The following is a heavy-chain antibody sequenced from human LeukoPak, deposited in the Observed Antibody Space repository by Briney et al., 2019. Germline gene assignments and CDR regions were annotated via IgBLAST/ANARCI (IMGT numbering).Heavy chain of an antibody. CDR2: IYYSGST. V-gene: IGHV4-59*08. CDR1: GGSISSYY. D-gene: IGHD1-26*01. Sequence: PSETLSLTCTVSGGSISSYYWSWIRQPPGKGLEWIGYIYYSGSTNYNPSRKSRVTISVDTSKNQFSLKLSSVTAADTAVYYCARLVGATLYYFDYWGQGTLVTVSS. J-gene: IGHJ4*02. CDR3: ARLVGATLYYFDY.